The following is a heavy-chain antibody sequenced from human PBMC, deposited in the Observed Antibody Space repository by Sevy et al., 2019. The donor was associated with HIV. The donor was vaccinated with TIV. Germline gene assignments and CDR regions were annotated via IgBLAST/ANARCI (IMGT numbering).Heavy chain of an antibody. V-gene: IGHV5-51*01. D-gene: IGHD3-9*01. CDR3: ARKYYDILTGYYRFDP. Sequence: GESLKISCKGSGYSFTSYWIGWVRQMPGKGLEWMGIIYPGDSDTRYSPSFQGQVTISADKSISTAYLQWSSLKASDTAMYYCARKYYDILTGYYRFDPWDQGTLVTVSS. CDR1: GYSFTSYW. CDR2: IYPGDSDT. J-gene: IGHJ5*02.